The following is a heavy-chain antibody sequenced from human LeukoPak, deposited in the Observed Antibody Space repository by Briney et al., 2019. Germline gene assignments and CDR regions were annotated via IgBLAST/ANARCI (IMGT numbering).Heavy chain of an antibody. Sequence: AGGSLRLSCAASGFTFSSYSMNWVRQAPGKGLEWVGRTSNKAKSYTTEYAASVKDRFTISRDDSKNSLYLQMNSLKTEDTAVYYCARVTGAYYFDYWGQGTLVTVSS. D-gene: IGHD1-20*01. CDR2: TSNKAKSYTT. CDR1: GFTFSSYS. J-gene: IGHJ4*02. V-gene: IGHV3-72*01. CDR3: ARVTGAYYFDY.